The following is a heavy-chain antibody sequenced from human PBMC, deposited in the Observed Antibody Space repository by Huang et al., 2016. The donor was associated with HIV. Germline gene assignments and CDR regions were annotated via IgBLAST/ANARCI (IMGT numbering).Heavy chain of an antibody. D-gene: IGHD6-19*01. Sequence: QVQLVESGGGVVQPGRSLRLSCAASGFTFSSDAMHWVRQAPGKGLELVGIISYDGSKKTYADSVKGRFTISRDNSKNTLYLQMDSLRADDTAVYYCGRDPYSSGWGASGYLDYWGLGTLVTVSP. V-gene: IGHV3-30-3*01. J-gene: IGHJ4*02. CDR2: ISYDGSKK. CDR1: GFTFSSDA. CDR3: GRDPYSSGWGASGYLDY.